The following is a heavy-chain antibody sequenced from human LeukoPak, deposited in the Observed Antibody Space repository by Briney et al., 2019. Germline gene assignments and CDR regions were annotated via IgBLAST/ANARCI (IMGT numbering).Heavy chain of an antibody. D-gene: IGHD5-18*01. V-gene: IGHV1-69*01. CDR2: IIPIFGTA. CDR3: ARGDTADYYYYGMDV. J-gene: IGHJ6*02. Sequence: SVKVSCKASGGTFSSYAISWVRQAPGQGLEWMGGIIPIFGTANYAQKFQGRATITADESTSTAYMELSSLRSEDTAVYYCARGDTADYYYYGMDVWGQGTTVTVSS. CDR1: GGTFSSYA.